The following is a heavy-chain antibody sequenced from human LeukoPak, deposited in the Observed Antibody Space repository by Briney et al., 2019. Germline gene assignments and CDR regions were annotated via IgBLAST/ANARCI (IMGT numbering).Heavy chain of an antibody. Sequence: GGSLRLSCAASGFTFSSYGMHWVRQAPGKGLEWVAVISYDGNNKYYADSVKGRFTISRDNSKNTLYLQMNSLRAEDTAVYYCANALTYYYDSSGYYPGYWGQGTLVTVSS. CDR1: GFTFSSYG. V-gene: IGHV3-30*18. J-gene: IGHJ4*02. D-gene: IGHD3-22*01. CDR2: ISYDGNNK. CDR3: ANALTYYYDSSGYYPGY.